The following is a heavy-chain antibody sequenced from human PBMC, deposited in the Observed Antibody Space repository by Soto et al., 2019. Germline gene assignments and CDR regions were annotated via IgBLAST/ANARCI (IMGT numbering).Heavy chain of an antibody. D-gene: IGHD4-17*01. V-gene: IGHV1-69*13. CDR1: GGTFSSYA. CDR2: IIPIFGTA. Sequence: SVKVSCKASGGTFSSYAISWVRQAPGQGLEWMGGIIPIFGTADYAQKFQGRVTITADESTSTAYMELSSLRSEDTAVYYCAKNYGGNSWFDPWGQGTLVTVSS. J-gene: IGHJ5*02. CDR3: AKNYGGNSWFDP.